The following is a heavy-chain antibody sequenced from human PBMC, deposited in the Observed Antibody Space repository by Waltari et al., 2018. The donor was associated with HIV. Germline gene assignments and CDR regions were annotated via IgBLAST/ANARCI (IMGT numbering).Heavy chain of an antibody. CDR2: ISYDGSKK. D-gene: IGHD3-16*01. CDR3: AKDCGGTRCFGMDV. Sequence: QVQLVESGGGVVQPGQALRRSGEVAGFRFTTYGMHWVRQAPGKGLEWVAVISYDGSKKYSADPVKGRFSISRDNSKNTLYLQMNSLRVDDTGVYYCAKDCGGTRCFGMDVWGEGTTVIVSP. V-gene: IGHV3-30*18. CDR1: GFRFTTYG. J-gene: IGHJ6*01.